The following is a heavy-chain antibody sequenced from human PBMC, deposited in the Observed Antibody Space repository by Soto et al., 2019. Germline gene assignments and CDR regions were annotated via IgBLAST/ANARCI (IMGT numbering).Heavy chain of an antibody. CDR1: CGSISSYY. V-gene: IGHV4-59*01. CDR2: IYYSGST. D-gene: IGHD1-1*01. J-gene: IGHJ6*02. Sequence: SETLSLTCTVSCGSISSYYWSWIRQPPGKGLEWIGYIYYSGSTNYNPSLKSRVTISVDTSKNQFSLKLSSVTAADTAVYYCARQMGQATTSYYYYGMDVWGQGTTVTVSS. CDR3: ARQMGQATTSYYYYGMDV.